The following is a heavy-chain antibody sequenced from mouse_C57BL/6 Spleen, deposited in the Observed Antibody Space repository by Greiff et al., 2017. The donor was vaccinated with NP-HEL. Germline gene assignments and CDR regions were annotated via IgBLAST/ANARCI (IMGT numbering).Heavy chain of an antibody. CDR2: IDPSDSYT. J-gene: IGHJ4*01. CDR1: GYTFTSYW. Sequence: QVQLKESGAELVKPGASVKLSCKAFGYTFTSYWMQWVKQRPGQGLEWIGEIDPSDSYTNYNQKFKGKATLTVDTSSSTAYMQLSSLTSEDSAVYYCARRGPYAMDYWGQGTSVTVSS. V-gene: IGHV1-50*01. CDR3: ARRGPYAMDY. D-gene: IGHD3-3*01.